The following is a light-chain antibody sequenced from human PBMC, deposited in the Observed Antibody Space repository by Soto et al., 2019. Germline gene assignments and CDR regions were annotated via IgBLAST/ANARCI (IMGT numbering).Light chain of an antibody. V-gene: IGKV1-6*01. CDR3: LQDYNFPLS. Sequence: AIQMAQSPSSLSASVGDRVTITCRASQGIGNDLAWYQQRPGKAPKLLIYAASSLQSGVPSRFSGSGSGTGCTLTICSLQPGDFANHYCLQDYNFPLSVGGGTKVEIK. CDR2: AAS. J-gene: IGKJ4*01. CDR1: QGIGND.